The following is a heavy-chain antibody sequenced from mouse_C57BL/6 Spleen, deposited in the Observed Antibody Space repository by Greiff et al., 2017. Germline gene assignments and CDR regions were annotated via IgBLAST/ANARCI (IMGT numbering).Heavy chain of an antibody. D-gene: IGHD1-1*01. Sequence: QVQLKESGPELVKPGASVKISCKASGYAFSSSWMNWVKQRPGKGLEWIGRIYPGDGDTNYNGKFKGKATLTADKSSSTAYMQLSSLTSEDSAVYFCARAFITFYFDYWGQGTTLTVSS. CDR2: IYPGDGDT. CDR1: GYAFSSSW. J-gene: IGHJ2*01. CDR3: ARAFITFYFDY. V-gene: IGHV1-82*01.